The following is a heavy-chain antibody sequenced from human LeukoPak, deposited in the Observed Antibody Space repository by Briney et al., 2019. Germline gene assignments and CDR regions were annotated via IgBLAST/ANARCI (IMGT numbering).Heavy chain of an antibody. CDR1: GGLISSSSYY. CDR3: ARAWATDYFDY. CDR2: FYYSGST. J-gene: IGHJ4*02. V-gene: IGHV4-39*07. Sequence: SETLSLTCTVSGGLISSSSYYWGWIRQPPGKGLEWIGSFYYSGSTYYNPSLKSRVTISVDTSKNQFSLKLSSVTAADTAMYYCARAWATDYFDYWGQGTLVTVSS.